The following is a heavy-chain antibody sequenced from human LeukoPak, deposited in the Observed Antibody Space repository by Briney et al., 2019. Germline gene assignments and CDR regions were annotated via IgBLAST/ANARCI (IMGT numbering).Heavy chain of an antibody. D-gene: IGHD6-13*01. Sequence: PGRSLRLSCAASGFTFSSYGMHWVRQAPGMGLEWVAVIWYDGSNKYYADSVKGRFTISRDNSKNTLYLQMNSLRAEDTAVYYCARGGDSSSWYNWFDPWGQGTLVTVSS. J-gene: IGHJ5*02. V-gene: IGHV3-33*01. CDR2: IWYDGSNK. CDR1: GFTFSSYG. CDR3: ARGGDSSSWYNWFDP.